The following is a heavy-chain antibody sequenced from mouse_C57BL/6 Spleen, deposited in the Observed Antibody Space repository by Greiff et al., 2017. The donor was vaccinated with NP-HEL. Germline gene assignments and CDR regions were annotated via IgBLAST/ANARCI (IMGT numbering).Heavy chain of an antibody. Sequence: VQLQQPGAELVKPGASVKLSCKASGYTFTSYWMQWVKQRPGQGLEWIGEIDPSDSYTNYNQKFKGKATLTVDTSSSTAYMQLSSLTSEDSAVYYCARSGVTPAYWGQGTLVTVSA. CDR1: GYTFTSYW. D-gene: IGHD2-12*01. J-gene: IGHJ3*01. CDR2: IDPSDSYT. CDR3: ARSGVTPAY. V-gene: IGHV1-50*01.